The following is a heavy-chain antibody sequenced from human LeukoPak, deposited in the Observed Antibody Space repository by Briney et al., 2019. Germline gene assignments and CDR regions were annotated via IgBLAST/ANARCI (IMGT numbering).Heavy chain of an antibody. D-gene: IGHD3-22*01. J-gene: IGHJ4*02. Sequence: PGGSLRLSCAASGFTFSSYAMSWVRQAPGKGLEWVSAISGSGGSTYYADSVKGRFTISRDNSKNTLYLQMNSLRAEDTAVYYCAKGAYYYDSSGYYYYFDYWGQGTLVTVPS. CDR3: AKGAYYYDSSGYYYYFDY. CDR2: ISGSGGST. V-gene: IGHV3-23*01. CDR1: GFTFSSYA.